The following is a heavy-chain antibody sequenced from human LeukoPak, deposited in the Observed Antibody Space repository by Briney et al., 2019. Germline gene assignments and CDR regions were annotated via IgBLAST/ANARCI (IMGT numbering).Heavy chain of an antibody. CDR3: ARALLGYCSSTSCYKSYYFDY. CDR1: GYTFTSYY. J-gene: IGHJ4*02. Sequence: ASVKVSCKASGYTFTSYYMHWVRQAPGQGLEWMGIINPSGGSTSYAQKFQGRVTMTRDTSTSTVYVELSSLRSEDTAVYYCARALLGYCSSTSCYKSYYFDYWGQGTLVTVSS. CDR2: INPSGGST. V-gene: IGHV1-46*01. D-gene: IGHD2-2*02.